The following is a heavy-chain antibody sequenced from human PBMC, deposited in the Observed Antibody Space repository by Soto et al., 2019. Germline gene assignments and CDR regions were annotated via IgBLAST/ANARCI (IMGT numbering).Heavy chain of an antibody. CDR1: GFTFSDYY. CDR2: ISSSSSYT. Sequence: QVQLVESGGGLVKPGGSLRLSCAASGFTFSDYYMSWIRQAPGKGLEWVSYISSSSSYTNYADSVKGRFTISRDNAKNSLYLQMNSLRAEDTAVYYCARVGYSSSWYDYWGQGTLVTVSS. V-gene: IGHV3-11*06. CDR3: ARVGYSSSWYDY. J-gene: IGHJ4*02. D-gene: IGHD6-13*01.